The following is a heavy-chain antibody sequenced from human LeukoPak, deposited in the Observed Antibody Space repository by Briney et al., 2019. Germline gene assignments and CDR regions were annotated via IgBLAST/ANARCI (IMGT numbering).Heavy chain of an antibody. CDR3: ARDLIWFDP. Sequence: SETLSLTCTVSGVSISSYYWSWIRQPPGKGLEWIGYIYYSGSTNYNPSLKSRVTISVDTSKNQFSLKLSSVTAADTAVYYCARDLIWFDPWGQGTLVTVSS. CDR2: IYYSGST. V-gene: IGHV4-59*01. J-gene: IGHJ5*02. CDR1: GVSISSYY.